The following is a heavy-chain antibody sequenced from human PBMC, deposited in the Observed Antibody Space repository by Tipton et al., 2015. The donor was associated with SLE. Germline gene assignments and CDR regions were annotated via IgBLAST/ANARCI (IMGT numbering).Heavy chain of an antibody. CDR3: ARGAITMSGGFDY. J-gene: IGHJ4*02. Sequence: TLSLTCTVSGGSISSGGYYWSWIRQHPGKGQEWIGYIYYSGSTYYNPSLKSRVTISVDTSKNQFPLKLSSVTAADTAVYSCARGAITMSGGFDYWGQGTLVTVSS. CDR1: GGSISSGGYY. V-gene: IGHV4-31*03. D-gene: IGHD3-22*01. CDR2: IYYSGST.